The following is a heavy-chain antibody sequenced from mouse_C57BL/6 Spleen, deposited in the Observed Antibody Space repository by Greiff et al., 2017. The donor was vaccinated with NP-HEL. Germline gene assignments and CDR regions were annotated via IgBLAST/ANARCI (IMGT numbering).Heavy chain of an antibody. CDR3: ARPPYDGYFAMDY. CDR1: GYAFSSSW. D-gene: IGHD2-3*01. Sequence: QVQLQQSGPELVKPGASVKISCKASGYAFSSSWMNWVKQRPGKGLEWIGRIYPGDGDTNYNGKFKGKATLTADKSSSTAYMQLSSLTSEDSAVYFCARPPYDGYFAMDYWGQGTSVTVSS. CDR2: IYPGDGDT. J-gene: IGHJ4*01. V-gene: IGHV1-82*01.